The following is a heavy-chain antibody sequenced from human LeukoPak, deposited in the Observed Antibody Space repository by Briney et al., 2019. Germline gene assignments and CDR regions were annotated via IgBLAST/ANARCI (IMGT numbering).Heavy chain of an antibody. D-gene: IGHD1-26*01. CDR1: AFSLSAYN. CDR3: VRDRGTYRPIDY. Sequence: PGGSLRLSCAASAFSLSAYNMNWVRQAPGKGLEWVSSISYTGTYIYYADSVKGRLTISRDNAQNSLYLQMNSLRAEDTAIYYCVRDRGTYRPIDYWGQGTLVTVSS. CDR2: ISYTGTYI. J-gene: IGHJ4*02. V-gene: IGHV3-21*04.